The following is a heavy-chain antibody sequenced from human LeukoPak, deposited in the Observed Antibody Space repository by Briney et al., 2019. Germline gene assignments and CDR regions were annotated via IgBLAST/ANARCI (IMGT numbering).Heavy chain of an antibody. D-gene: IGHD6-19*01. V-gene: IGHV4-38-2*01. Sequence: SETLSLTCVVSGYSISSGYYWGWLRQPPGKGLEWIGSIYHSGNTYYNPSLKSRVTISVDTSKNQFSLKLSSVTAADTAVYYCARFPLYGSGWPNNWFDPWGQGTLVTVSS. CDR1: GYSISSGYY. CDR3: ARFPLYGSGWPNNWFDP. CDR2: IYHSGNT. J-gene: IGHJ5*02.